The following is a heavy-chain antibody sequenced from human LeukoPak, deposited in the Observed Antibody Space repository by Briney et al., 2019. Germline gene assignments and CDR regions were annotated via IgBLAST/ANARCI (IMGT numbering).Heavy chain of an antibody. CDR1: GGSITSHY. CDR2: INHSGST. J-gene: IGHJ4*02. V-gene: IGHV4-34*01. Sequence: SETLSLTCTVSGGSITSHYWSWIRQPPGKGLEWIGEINHSGSTNYNPSLKSRVTISVDTSKNQFSLKLSSVTAADTAVYYCARVRYSSGWYLVRKYYFDYWGQGTLVTVSS. D-gene: IGHD6-19*01. CDR3: ARVRYSSGWYLVRKYYFDY.